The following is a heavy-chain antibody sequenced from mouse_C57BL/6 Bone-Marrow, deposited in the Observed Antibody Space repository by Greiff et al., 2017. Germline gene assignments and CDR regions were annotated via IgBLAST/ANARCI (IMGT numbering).Heavy chain of an antibody. CDR2: IHPNSGST. Sequence: QVQLQQPGAELVKPGASVKLSCKASGYTFTSYWMHWVKQRPGQGLEWIGMIHPNSGSTNYNEKFKSKATLTVDKSSSTAYMQLRSLTSEDSAVYYCARVGYYGSSYVRYVDVWGTGTTVTVSS. D-gene: IGHD1-1*01. V-gene: IGHV1-64*01. CDR1: GYTFTSYW. CDR3: ARVGYYGSSYVRYVDV. J-gene: IGHJ1*03.